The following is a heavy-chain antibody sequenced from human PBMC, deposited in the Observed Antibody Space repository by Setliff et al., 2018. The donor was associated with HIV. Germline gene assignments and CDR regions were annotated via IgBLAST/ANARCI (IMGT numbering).Heavy chain of an antibody. V-gene: IGHV4-4*07. CDR3: ARKLRPGHGVDV. Sequence: PSETLSLTCTVSGDSIGYYYWSWIRQPAGRGLEWMGRIHTSGSTNYNPSLTSRVTLSVDTSKNQFFLKLTSLSAEDTAIYYCARKLRPGHGVDVWGQGTTVTVSS. J-gene: IGHJ6*02. CDR2: IHTSGST. CDR1: GDSIGYYY. D-gene: IGHD3-10*01.